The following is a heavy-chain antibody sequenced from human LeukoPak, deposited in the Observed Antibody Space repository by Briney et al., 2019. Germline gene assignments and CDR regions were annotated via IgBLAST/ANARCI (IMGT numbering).Heavy chain of an antibody. Sequence: SGTLSLTCAVYGGSFSGYYWSWIRQPPGKGLEWIGEINHSGSTNYNPSLKSRVTISVDTSKNQFSLKLSSVTAADTAVYYCARGTVTTPDYFDYWGQGTLLTVSS. V-gene: IGHV4-34*01. CDR2: INHSGST. J-gene: IGHJ4*02. CDR3: ARGTVTTPDYFDY. D-gene: IGHD4-17*01. CDR1: GGSFSGYY.